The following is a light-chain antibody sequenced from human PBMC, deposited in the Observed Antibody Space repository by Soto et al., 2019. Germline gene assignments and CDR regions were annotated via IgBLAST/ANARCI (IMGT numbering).Light chain of an antibody. CDR2: DVS. CDR1: SSDVGGYNY. V-gene: IGLV2-14*01. J-gene: IGLJ2*01. Sequence: QSALTQPASVSGSPGQSITISCTGTSSDVGGYNYVSWYQQHPGKAPKLMIYDVSNRPSVVSNRFSGSKSGNTASLTISGLQAEDEADYYCSSYTSSSRVVFGGGTKLTVL. CDR3: SSYTSSSRVV.